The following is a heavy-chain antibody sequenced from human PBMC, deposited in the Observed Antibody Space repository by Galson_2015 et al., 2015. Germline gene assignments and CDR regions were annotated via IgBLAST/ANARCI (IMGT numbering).Heavy chain of an antibody. CDR2: INPSGGST. Sequence: SVKVSCKASGYTFTSYYIHWVRQAPGQGLEWMGIINPSGGSTTYAQKLQGRVTMTRDTSTSTVYMELSSLRSEDTAVYYCARDRYYYDSSGYHGWFDLWGQGTLVTVST. J-gene: IGHJ5*02. V-gene: IGHV1-46*04. D-gene: IGHD3-22*01. CDR1: GYTFTSYY. CDR3: ARDRYYYDSSGYHGWFDL.